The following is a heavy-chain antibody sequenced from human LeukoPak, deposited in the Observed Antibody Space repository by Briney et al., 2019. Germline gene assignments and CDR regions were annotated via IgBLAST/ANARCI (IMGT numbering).Heavy chain of an antibody. J-gene: IGHJ4*02. V-gene: IGHV1-46*01. CDR2: INPSGGST. CDR3: ARPPYCSGGSCYSVLDY. CDR1: GYTFTSYY. D-gene: IGHD2-15*01. Sequence: ASVKVSCKASGYTFTSYYMHWVRQAPGQGLEWMGIINPSGGSTSYAQKFQGRVTMTRDMSTSTVYMELSSLRSEDTAVYYCARPPYCSGGSCYSVLDYWGQGTLVTVSS.